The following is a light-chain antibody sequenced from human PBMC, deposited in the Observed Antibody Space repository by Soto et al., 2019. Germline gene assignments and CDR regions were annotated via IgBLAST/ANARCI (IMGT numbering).Light chain of an antibody. V-gene: IGLV2-23*01. J-gene: IGLJ2*01. CDR2: EDS. CDR3: PSSTNSVL. Sequence: QSVLTQPASVSGSPGQSITISCTGTTSDVGSYNLVSWYQQYPGKAPKLIIHEDSKRPSGVSNRFSGSKSGNTASLTISGLPGEGEADFYCPSSTNSVLFGGGTKLTVL. CDR1: TSDVGSYNL.